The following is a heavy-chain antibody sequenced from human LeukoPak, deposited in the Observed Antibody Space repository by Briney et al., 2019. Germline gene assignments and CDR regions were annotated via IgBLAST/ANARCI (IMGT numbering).Heavy chain of an antibody. D-gene: IGHD6-19*01. CDR1: GFILSNNY. V-gene: IGHV3-53*01. CDR2: TYSGGST. CDR3: ASSEAVAGTGNFDY. Sequence: GGSLRLSCAASGFILSNNYMSSVRQAPGQGLEWVSVTYSGGSTYYADSVKGRFTISRDDSKNTMYLQMISLRVDDTAVYYCASSEAVAGTGNFDYWGQGTLVTVSS. J-gene: IGHJ4*02.